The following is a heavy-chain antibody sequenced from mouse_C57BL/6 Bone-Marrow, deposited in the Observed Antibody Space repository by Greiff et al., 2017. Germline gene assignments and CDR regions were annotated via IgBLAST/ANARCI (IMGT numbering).Heavy chain of an antibody. V-gene: IGHV14-4*01. CDR1: GFNIKDDD. J-gene: IGHJ3*01. CDR3: TTDYDSGYPALVAY. D-gene: IGHD1-1*01. CDR2: IDPENGDT. Sequence: EVKLQESGAELVRPGASVKLSCTASGFNIKDDDMHWVKQRPEQGLEWIGWIDPENGDTEYASKFQGKATITADPSSNTAYLQLSSLTSEDTAVYYCTTDYDSGYPALVAYWGQGTLVTVSA.